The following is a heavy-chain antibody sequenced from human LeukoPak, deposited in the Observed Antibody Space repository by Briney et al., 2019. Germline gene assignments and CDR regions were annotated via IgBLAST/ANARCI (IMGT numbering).Heavy chain of an antibody. V-gene: IGHV4-34*01. J-gene: IGHJ4*02. CDR2: INHSGST. CDR1: GGSFSGYY. Sequence: SETLSLTCAVYGGSFSGYYWSWIRQPPGKGLEWIGEINHSGSTNYNPSLKSRVTISVDTSKNQFSLKLSSVTAADTAVYYCARGSRDFDYWGQGTLVTVSS. CDR3: ARGSRDFDY.